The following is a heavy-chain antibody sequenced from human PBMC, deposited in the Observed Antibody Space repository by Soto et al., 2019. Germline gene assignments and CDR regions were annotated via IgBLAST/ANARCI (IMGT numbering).Heavy chain of an antibody. V-gene: IGHV3-30-3*01. J-gene: IGHJ4*02. D-gene: IGHD1-26*01. CDR1: GFTFSSYA. Sequence: AGGSLRLSCAASGFTFSSYAMHWVRQAPGKGLEWVAVISYDGSNKYYADSVKGRFTISRDNSKNTLYLQMNSLRAEDTAVYYCATRSYYGVSFDYWGQGTLVTVSS. CDR2: ISYDGSNK. CDR3: ATRSYYGVSFDY.